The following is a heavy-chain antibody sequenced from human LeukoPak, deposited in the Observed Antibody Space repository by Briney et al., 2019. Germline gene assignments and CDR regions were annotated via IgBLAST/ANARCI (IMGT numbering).Heavy chain of an antibody. J-gene: IGHJ4*02. CDR2: IYYSGST. CDR1: GGSISSHY. V-gene: IGHV4-59*11. Sequence: SETLSLTCTVSGGSISSHYWSWIRQPPGKGLEWIGYIYYSGSTNYNPSLKSRVTISVDTSKNQFSLKLSSVTAADTAVYYCARVYYGSSGYYFDYWGQGTLVTVSS. D-gene: IGHD3-22*01. CDR3: ARVYYGSSGYYFDY.